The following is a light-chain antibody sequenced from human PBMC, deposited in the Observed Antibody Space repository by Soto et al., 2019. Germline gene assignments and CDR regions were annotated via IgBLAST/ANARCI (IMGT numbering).Light chain of an antibody. CDR2: EVS. Sequence: QSALTQPASVSGSPGHSITISCTGTSSDVGGYNYVSWYQQHPGKAPKLMIYEVSNRPSGVSNRFSGSKSGNTASLTISGLQAEEEADYYCSSYTSRSTVVFGGGTKVTVL. CDR3: SSYTSRSTVV. V-gene: IGLV2-14*01. J-gene: IGLJ2*01. CDR1: SSDVGGYNY.